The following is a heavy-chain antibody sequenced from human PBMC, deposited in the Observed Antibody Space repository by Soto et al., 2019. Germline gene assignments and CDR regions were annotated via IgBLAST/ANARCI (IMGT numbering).Heavy chain of an antibody. D-gene: IGHD6-6*01. Sequence: ASVKVSCKASGGTFSSYAISWVRQAPGQGLEWMGGIIPIFGTANYAQKFQGRVTITADESTSTAYMELSSLRSEDTAVYYCARDWGHGQLVPSYWGQGTLVTVSS. CDR2: IIPIFGTA. CDR3: ARDWGHGQLVPSY. J-gene: IGHJ4*02. CDR1: GGTFSSYA. V-gene: IGHV1-69*13.